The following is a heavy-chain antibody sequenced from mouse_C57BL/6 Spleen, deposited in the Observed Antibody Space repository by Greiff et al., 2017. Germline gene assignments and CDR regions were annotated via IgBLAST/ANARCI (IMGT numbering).Heavy chain of an antibody. CDR3: ARPDSSGYFYYYAMDY. V-gene: IGHV14-3*01. J-gene: IGHJ4*01. D-gene: IGHD3-2*02. CDR1: GFNIKNTY. Sequence: EVQLQQSVAELVRPGASVKLSCTASGFNIKNTYMHWVKQRPEQGLEWIGRIDPANGNTKYAPKFKGKATITADTSSNTAYLQLSRLTSEDTAIYYCARPDSSGYFYYYAMDYWGQGTSVTVSS. CDR2: IDPANGNT.